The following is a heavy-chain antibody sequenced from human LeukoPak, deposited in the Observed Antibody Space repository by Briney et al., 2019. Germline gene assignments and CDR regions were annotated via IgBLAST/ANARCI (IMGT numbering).Heavy chain of an antibody. CDR3: ASPLGSRTYYYYYMDV. J-gene: IGHJ6*03. CDR1: RGTFSGYA. V-gene: IGHV1-69*01. Sequence: SVKVSCKASRGTFSGYAISWVRQAPGQGLEWMGGIIPIFGTANYAQKFQGRVTITADESTSTAYMELSSLRSEDTAVYYCASPLGSRTYYYYYMDVWGKGTTVTVSS. D-gene: IGHD1-1*01. CDR2: IIPIFGTA.